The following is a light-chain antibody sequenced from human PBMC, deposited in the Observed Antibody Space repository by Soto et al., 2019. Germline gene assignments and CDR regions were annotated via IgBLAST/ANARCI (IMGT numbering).Light chain of an antibody. V-gene: IGLV1-44*01. Sequence: QSVLTPPPSASGTPGQRVTISCSGSSSTIGRNTVNWYQHLPGTAPNLRSFNNNQRPSGVPDRFSGSKSGTSASLAIAGLQAEDEGDYYCQSYDSSLSGYVFGTGTKVTVL. CDR3: QSYDSSLSGYV. CDR2: NNN. J-gene: IGLJ1*01. CDR1: SSTIGRNT.